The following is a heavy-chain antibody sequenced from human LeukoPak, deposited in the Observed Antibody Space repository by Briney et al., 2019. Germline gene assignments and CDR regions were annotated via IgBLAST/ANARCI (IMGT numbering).Heavy chain of an antibody. CDR1: GSSFTSYW. Sequence: GASLKISCKGSGSSFTSYWIGWVRQMPGKGLEWMGIIYPGDSDTRYSPSFQGQVTISADKSISTAYLQWSSLKASDTAMYYCARESSELRFLEWLNAFDIWGQGTMVTVSS. J-gene: IGHJ3*02. D-gene: IGHD3-3*01. V-gene: IGHV5-51*01. CDR2: IYPGDSDT. CDR3: ARESSELRFLEWLNAFDI.